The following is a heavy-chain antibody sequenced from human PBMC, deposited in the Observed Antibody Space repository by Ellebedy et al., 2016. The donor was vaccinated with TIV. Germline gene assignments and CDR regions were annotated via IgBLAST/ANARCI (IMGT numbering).Heavy chain of an antibody. J-gene: IGHJ4*02. V-gene: IGHV4-59*13. CDR3: ARRVSNRGDWFYFDY. CDR1: GGSISGYF. D-gene: IGHD2-21*01. Sequence: MPSETLSLTCTVSGGSISGYFWSWIRQPPGKGLEWIGYIYYSETVNYNPSLKSRVTISGDTSKNQLSLRLSSISAADSGVYYCARRVSNRGDWFYFDYWGQGTLVTVSS. CDR2: IYYSETV.